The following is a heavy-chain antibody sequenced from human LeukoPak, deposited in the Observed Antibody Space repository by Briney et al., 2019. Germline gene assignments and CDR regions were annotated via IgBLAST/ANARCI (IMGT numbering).Heavy chain of an antibody. CDR3: ARDKGPYCSSTSCPPYDAFDI. D-gene: IGHD2-2*01. V-gene: IGHV1-69*05. CDR2: IIPIFGTA. Sequence: ASVKVSCKASGGTFSSYAISWVRQAPGQGLEWMGGIIPIFGTANYAQKFQGRVTITTDESTSTAYMELSSLRSEDTAVYYCARDKGPYCSSTSCPPYDAFDIWGQGTMVTVSS. J-gene: IGHJ3*02. CDR1: GGTFSSYA.